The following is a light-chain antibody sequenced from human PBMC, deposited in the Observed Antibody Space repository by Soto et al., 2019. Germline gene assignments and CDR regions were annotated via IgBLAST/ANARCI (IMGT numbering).Light chain of an antibody. CDR1: SSDVGGYDY. Sequence: QSALTQPASVSGSPGQSITISCTGTSSDVGGYDYVSWFQQYPGKAPSLMLYDVYRRPSGVSYRFSGSKSGNTASLTISGVPAEGEADYYCSSYTTTSTVVFGGGTKLTVL. CDR3: SSYTTTSTVV. CDR2: DVY. V-gene: IGLV2-14*01. J-gene: IGLJ2*01.